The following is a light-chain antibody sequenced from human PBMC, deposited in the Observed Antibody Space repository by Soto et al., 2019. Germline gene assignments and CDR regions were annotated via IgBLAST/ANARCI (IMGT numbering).Light chain of an antibody. CDR2: DAS. V-gene: IGKV3-20*01. CDR1: QSLRSS. Sequence: ETMMTQSPDTLSVSLGERATLSCRASQSLRSSLAWYQQKPGQAPRLLIYDASTRATGIPARFSGSGSGTDFTLTISRLEPEDFAVYYCQQYGSSPRTFGQGTKVDIK. CDR3: QQYGSSPRT. J-gene: IGKJ1*01.